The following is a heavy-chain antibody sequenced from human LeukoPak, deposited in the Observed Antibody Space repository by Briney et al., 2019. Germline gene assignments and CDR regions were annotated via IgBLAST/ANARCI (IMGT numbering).Heavy chain of an antibody. CDR2: INPDGTAT. V-gene: IGHV3-7*01. Sequence: GGSLTLSCAASGFSFSDYCMTWVRQAPGAGLEFVANINPDGTATYYADPVKGRFTISGDNAKNLVYLQMNSLRAEDTAVYHCGRFGYVAGVDLWGQGTLVTVSS. CDR1: GFSFSDYC. J-gene: IGHJ4*02. D-gene: IGHD6-19*01. CDR3: GRFGYVAGVDL.